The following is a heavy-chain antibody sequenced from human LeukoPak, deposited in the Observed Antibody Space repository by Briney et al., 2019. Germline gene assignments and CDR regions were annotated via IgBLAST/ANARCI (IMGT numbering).Heavy chain of an antibody. V-gene: IGHV3-23*01. CDR1: GFTFSSYA. CDR3: ARDRYGDYSIYYYYYYMDV. CDR2: ISGSGGST. Sequence: GGSLRLSCAASGFTFSSYAMSWVRQAPGKGLEWVSAISGSGGSTYYADSVKGRFTISRDNSKNTLYLQMNSLRAEDTAVYYCARDRYGDYSIYYYYYYMDVWGKGTTVTVSS. D-gene: IGHD4-17*01. J-gene: IGHJ6*03.